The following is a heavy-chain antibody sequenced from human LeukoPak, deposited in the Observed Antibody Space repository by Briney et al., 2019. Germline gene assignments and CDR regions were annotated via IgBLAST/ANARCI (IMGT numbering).Heavy chain of an antibody. D-gene: IGHD3-22*01. CDR2: ISSSSSTI. V-gene: IGHV3-48*01. CDR1: GFTFSSYS. J-gene: IGHJ4*02. CDR3: ARDREHTMTHFDY. Sequence: GGSLRLSCAASGFTFSSYSMNWVRQAPGKGLEWVSYISSSSSTIYYADSVKGRFTISRDNAKNSLYLQMNSLRAEDTAVYYCARDREHTMTHFDYWGQGTLVTVSS.